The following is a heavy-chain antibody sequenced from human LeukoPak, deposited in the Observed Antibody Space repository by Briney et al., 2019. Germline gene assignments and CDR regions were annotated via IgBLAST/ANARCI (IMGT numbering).Heavy chain of an antibody. J-gene: IGHJ4*02. CDR1: GYTFITYY. Sequence: ASVKVSCKAPGYTFITYYIHWVRQAPGQGLEWMGIINPSGDSTTYAQKFQGRVTMTRNTSTSTVYMELSSLTSEDTAVYYCARRYSDYAETALDYWGQGTLVTVSS. CDR3: ARRYSDYAETALDY. V-gene: IGHV1-46*01. CDR2: INPSGDST. D-gene: IGHD5-12*01.